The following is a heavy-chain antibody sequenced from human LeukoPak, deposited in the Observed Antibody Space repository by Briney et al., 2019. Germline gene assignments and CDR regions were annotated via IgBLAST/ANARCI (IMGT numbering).Heavy chain of an antibody. CDR2: IRYDGSNK. J-gene: IGHJ4*02. V-gene: IGHV3-30*02. CDR3: ARDPPCGGDCYTLDY. D-gene: IGHD2-21*02. Sequence: GGSLRLSCAASGFTFSSYGMHWVRQAPGKGLEWVAFIRYDGSNKYYADSVKGRFTISRDNAKNSLFLQMNSLRAEDTAVYYCARDPPCGGDCYTLDYWGQGTLVTVSS. CDR1: GFTFSSYG.